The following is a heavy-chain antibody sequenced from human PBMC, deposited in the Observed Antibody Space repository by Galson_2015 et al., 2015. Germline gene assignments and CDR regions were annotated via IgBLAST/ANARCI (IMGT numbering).Heavy chain of an antibody. D-gene: IGHD3-3*01. CDR1: EFTFSSYY. CDR3: ARQILDYDFWSGYYPANFDY. CDR2: ISSTTTYI. J-gene: IGHJ4*02. Sequence: LRLSCAASEFTFSSYYMSWVRQAPGKGLEWVSSISSTTTYIYYADSVKGRFTISRDNAKNSLYLQMNSLGAEDTAVYYCARQILDYDFWSGYYPANFDYWGQGTLVTVSS. V-gene: IGHV3-21*01.